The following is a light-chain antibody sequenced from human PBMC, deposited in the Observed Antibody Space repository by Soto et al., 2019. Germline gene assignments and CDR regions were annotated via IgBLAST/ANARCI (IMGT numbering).Light chain of an antibody. J-gene: IGLJ2*01. CDR3: QSYDRSNHVA. CDR1: GGSIAGHY. Sequence: NFLLTQPHSVSESPGKTVTISCSRSGGSIAGHYVQWYQQRPGSAPTTVIYADNQRPSGVPDRFSGSIDSSSNSASLTISGLKTEDEADYYFQSYDRSNHVAFGGGTKLTVL. CDR2: ADN. V-gene: IGLV6-57*03.